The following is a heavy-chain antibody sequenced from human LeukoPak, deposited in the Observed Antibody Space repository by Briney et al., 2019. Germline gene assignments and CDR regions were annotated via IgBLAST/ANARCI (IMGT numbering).Heavy chain of an antibody. J-gene: IGHJ4*02. CDR1: GFTFSSYW. V-gene: IGHV3-74*01. Sequence: PGGSLRLSCAASGFTFSSYWMHWVRQAPGKGLVWVSRINSDGSSTNYADSVKGRFTISRDNAKNTLYLQMNSLRAEDTAVYYCAKEVLGYGVSDYWGQGTLVTVSS. D-gene: IGHD5-12*01. CDR2: INSDGSST. CDR3: AKEVLGYGVSDY.